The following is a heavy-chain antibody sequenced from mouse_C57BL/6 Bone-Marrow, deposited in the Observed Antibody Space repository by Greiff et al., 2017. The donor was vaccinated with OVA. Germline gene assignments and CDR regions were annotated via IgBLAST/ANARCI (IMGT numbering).Heavy chain of an antibody. CDR1: GYTFTDHT. V-gene: IGHV1-78*01. CDR2: IYPRDGST. Sequence: VQLQESDAELVKPGASVKISCKVSGYTFTDHTIHWMKQRPEQGLEWIGYIYPRDGSTKYNEKFKGKATLTADKSSSTAYMQLNSLTSEDSAVYFCARRGYYYYGSSPYWYFDVWGTGTTVTVSS. CDR3: ARRGYYYYGSSPYWYFDV. D-gene: IGHD1-1*01. J-gene: IGHJ1*03.